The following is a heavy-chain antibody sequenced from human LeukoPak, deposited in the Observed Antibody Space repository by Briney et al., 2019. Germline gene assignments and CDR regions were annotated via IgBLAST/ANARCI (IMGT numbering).Heavy chain of an antibody. D-gene: IGHD5-18*01. CDR1: GGSISSSSAY. V-gene: IGHV4-39*01. Sequence: SETVSLNCTVSGGSISSSSAYWGWIRQPPGKGLEWIGSIYCSKNTYYNPSLKSRVTISSDTSKNQFSLTLGSVSATDTAVYYCVSPRGFSYGYFDYWGQGIVVIVSS. J-gene: IGHJ4*02. CDR2: IYCSKNT. CDR3: VSPRGFSYGYFDY.